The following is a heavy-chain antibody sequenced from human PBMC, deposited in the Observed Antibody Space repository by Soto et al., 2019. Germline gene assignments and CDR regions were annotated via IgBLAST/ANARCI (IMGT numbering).Heavy chain of an antibody. D-gene: IGHD6-13*01. V-gene: IGHV1-8*01. CDR2: INTNSDDT. Sequence: EASVKVSCKTSGYTFTSYDINWVRQAPGQGLEWVGWINTNSDDTRSAQKFRGRLTLTRDKSMRAVYMKLSNLRPDDTAVYYCARDDDSSSSRDPYGMDVWGQGTTVTVSS. CDR3: ARDDDSSSSRDPYGMDV. J-gene: IGHJ6*02. CDR1: GYTFTSYD.